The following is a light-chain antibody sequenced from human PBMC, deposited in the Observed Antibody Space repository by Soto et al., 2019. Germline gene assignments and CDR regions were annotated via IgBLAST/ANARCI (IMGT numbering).Light chain of an antibody. CDR1: QSVSTRY. CDR2: GAS. V-gene: IGKV3-20*01. Sequence: ESMLTQSPGTLSLSPGERATLSCRASQSVSTRYLAWYQQKPGQAPRLLIYGASIRAAGIPDRFSGSGSGTDVTLTISRLEPEDFAVYYCHQFGSSPRAFTFGQGTKLEI. CDR3: HQFGSSPRAFT. J-gene: IGKJ2*01.